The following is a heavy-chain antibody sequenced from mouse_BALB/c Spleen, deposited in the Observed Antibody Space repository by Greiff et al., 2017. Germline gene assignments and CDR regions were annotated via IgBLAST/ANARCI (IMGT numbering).Heavy chain of an antibody. CDR3: ARSGNYYIPLYYAMDY. V-gene: IGHV5-17*02. D-gene: IGHD2-1*01. Sequence: EVKLVESGGGLVQPGGSRKLSCAASGFTFSSFGMHWVRQAPEKGLEWVAYISSGSSTIYYADTVKGRFTISRDNPKNTLFLQMTSLRSEDTAMYYCARSGNYYIPLYYAMDYWGQGTSVTVSS. J-gene: IGHJ4*01. CDR2: ISSGSSTI. CDR1: GFTFSSFG.